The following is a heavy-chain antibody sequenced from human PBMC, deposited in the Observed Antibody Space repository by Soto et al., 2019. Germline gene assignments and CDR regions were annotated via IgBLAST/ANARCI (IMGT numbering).Heavy chain of an antibody. Sequence: EVQLVESGGGLVQPGGSLRLSCAASGFTFRTYWMHWVRQAPGKGLVWVSRINTDGSSTNYADSVKGRFTISRDNAKNTLYLQMNSLRDEDTAVYYCASGSSGWGEYWGQGTLITVSS. D-gene: IGHD6-19*01. CDR2: INTDGSST. CDR1: GFTFRTYW. J-gene: IGHJ4*02. CDR3: ASGSSGWGEY. V-gene: IGHV3-74*01.